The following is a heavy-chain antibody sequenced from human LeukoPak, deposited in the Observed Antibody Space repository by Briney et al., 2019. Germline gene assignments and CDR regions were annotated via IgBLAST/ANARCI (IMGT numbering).Heavy chain of an antibody. J-gene: IGHJ6*03. CDR1: ARSITNNAYY. CDR2: IYYSGST. D-gene: IGHD4-11*01. CDR3: ARNETTGLQRPPYYHSYVDV. Sequence: SQTLSLTCTVSARSITNNAYYCAWIRQPPGKGLEWIGSIYYSGSTHYNPSLKTRLTISVDTSKNQFSLKLSSVTGADTAVYYCARNETTGLQRPPYYHSYVDVWGKGTTVTVSS. V-gene: IGHV4-39*01.